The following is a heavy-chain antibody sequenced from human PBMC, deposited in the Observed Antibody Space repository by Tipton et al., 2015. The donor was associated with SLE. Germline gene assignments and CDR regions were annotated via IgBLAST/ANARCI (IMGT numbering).Heavy chain of an antibody. Sequence: TLSLTCTVSDGSITSVNWWNWVRQPPGKGLEWIGEINHGGSTNYNPSHKSRVSISVDKSTNQISLRLSSVTAADTAVYYCARDHGAQGYFDLWGHGTLVTVSS. CDR3: ARDHGAQGYFDL. CDR1: DGSITSVNW. D-gene: IGHD1-26*01. V-gene: IGHV4-4*02. CDR2: INHGGST. J-gene: IGHJ2*01.